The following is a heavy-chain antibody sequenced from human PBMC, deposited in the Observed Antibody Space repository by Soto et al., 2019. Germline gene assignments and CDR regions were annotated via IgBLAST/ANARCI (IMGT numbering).Heavy chain of an antibody. CDR3: VRNWRYYGGDYYYGMDA. J-gene: IGHJ6*02. CDR2: IYWDDDE. D-gene: IGHD3-10*01. CDR1: GFSLNTGGVG. V-gene: IGHV2-5*02. Sequence: ITLKESGPTLVKHTQTLTLTCTFSGFSLNTGGVGVGWVRQPRGKAMEWLALIYWDDDERYRPSLRSRLNLTKDTINNQVVLTMTNMDPEDTATYYCVRNWRYYGGDYYYGMDAWGQGTTVTVSS.